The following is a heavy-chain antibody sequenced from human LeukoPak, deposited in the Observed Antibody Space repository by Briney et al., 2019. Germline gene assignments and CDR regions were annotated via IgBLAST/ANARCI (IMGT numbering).Heavy chain of an antibody. CDR3: VRETERMGARPNWFDP. CDR1: GGTFSSYA. D-gene: IGHD1-26*01. Sequence: SVKVSCKASGGTFSSYAIGWVRQAPGQGLEWMGRIIPIFGTANYAQKFQGRVTITTDESTSTAYMELSSLRSEDTAVYYCVRETERMGARPNWFDPWGQGTLVTVSS. J-gene: IGHJ5*02. V-gene: IGHV1-69*05. CDR2: IIPIFGTA.